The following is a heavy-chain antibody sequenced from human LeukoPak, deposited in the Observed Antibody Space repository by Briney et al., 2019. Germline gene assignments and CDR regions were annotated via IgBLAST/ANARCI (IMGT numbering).Heavy chain of an antibody. CDR3: AQSNGYSLGFD. Sequence: GGSLRLSCAASGFTFTSYGLSWVRQAPGKGLEWVSSISSGGGSTYYTDSVKGRFTISRDNSKNTLSLHMNSLRAEDTAVYYCAQSNGYSLGFDWGQGTLVTVSS. V-gene: IGHV3-23*01. CDR2: ISSGGGST. D-gene: IGHD3-22*01. J-gene: IGHJ4*02. CDR1: GFTFTSYG.